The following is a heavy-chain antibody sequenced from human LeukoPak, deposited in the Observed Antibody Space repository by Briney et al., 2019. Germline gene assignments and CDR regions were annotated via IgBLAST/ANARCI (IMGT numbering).Heavy chain of an antibody. CDR3: ARGGSSGCQGDY. V-gene: IGHV3-21*01. CDR2: ISSSSSYI. Sequence: GGSLRLSCAASGFTFSSYSMNWVRQAPGKGLEWVSSISSSSSYIYYADSVKGRFTISRDNAKNSLYLQMNSLRAEDTAVYYCARGGSSGCQGDYWGQGTLVTVSS. D-gene: IGHD6-19*01. J-gene: IGHJ4*02. CDR1: GFTFSSYS.